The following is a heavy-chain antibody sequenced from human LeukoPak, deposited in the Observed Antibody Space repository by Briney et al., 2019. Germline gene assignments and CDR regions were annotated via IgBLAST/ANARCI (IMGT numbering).Heavy chain of an antibody. CDR1: GFSFSYYS. Sequence: PGGSLRLSCAASGFSFSYYSMNWVRQAPGKGLEWASYIYSSSRIIHYADSVEGRFTISRDDAKNSLYLQMNSLRVEDTAVYYCARPRRDGYNYDLDFWGQGTLVTVSS. D-gene: IGHD5-24*01. CDR3: ARPRRDGYNYDLDF. CDR2: IYSSSRII. V-gene: IGHV3-48*04. J-gene: IGHJ4*02.